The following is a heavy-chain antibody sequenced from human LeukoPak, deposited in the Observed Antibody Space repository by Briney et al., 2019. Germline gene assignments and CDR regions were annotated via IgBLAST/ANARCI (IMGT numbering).Heavy chain of an antibody. CDR1: GFTFSSYA. V-gene: IGHV3-23*01. Sequence: QAGGSLRLSCAASGFTFSSYAMTWVRQAPGKGLEWVSAIRGSGGSTYYADSVKGRFTISRDNSKNTLYLQMNSLRAEDTAVYYCAKDQGYCSSTSCSPWGAFDYWGQGTLVTVSS. CDR2: IRGSGGST. D-gene: IGHD2-2*01. CDR3: AKDQGYCSSTSCSPWGAFDY. J-gene: IGHJ4*02.